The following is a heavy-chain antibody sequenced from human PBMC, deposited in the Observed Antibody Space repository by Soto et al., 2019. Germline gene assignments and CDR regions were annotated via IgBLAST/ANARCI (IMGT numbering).Heavy chain of an antibody. CDR3: ARGPRGWYGLDY. V-gene: IGHV3-74*01. CDR2: INFDGSST. CDR1: GFALSSSW. D-gene: IGHD6-19*01. Sequence: EVQLVESGGGLVQPGGSLRLSCAGSGFALSSSWMHWVRKDPGKGLVWVARINFDGSSTDYAASVRGRFTISRDNAKNTLYLEMNSLRADDTAVYDCARGPRGWYGLDYWGQGTLVTVSS. J-gene: IGHJ4*02.